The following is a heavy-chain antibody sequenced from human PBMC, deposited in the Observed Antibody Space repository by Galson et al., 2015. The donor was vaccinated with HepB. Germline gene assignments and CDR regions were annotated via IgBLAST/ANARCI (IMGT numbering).Heavy chain of an antibody. J-gene: IGHJ2*01. Sequence: SLRLSCAAXGFTXSSNYMSWVRQAPGKGLEWVSVIYSGXSTYYADSVKGRFTISRHNSKNTLYLQMNSLRAEDTAVYYRARDRGPRAIYDSSGWYFDLWGRGTLVTXSS. D-gene: IGHD3-22*01. CDR1: GFTXSSNY. CDR2: IYSGXST. CDR3: ARDRGPRAIYDSSGWYFDL. V-gene: IGHV3-53*04.